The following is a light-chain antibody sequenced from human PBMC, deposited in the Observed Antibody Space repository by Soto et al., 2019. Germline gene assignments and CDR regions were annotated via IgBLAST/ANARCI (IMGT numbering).Light chain of an antibody. Sequence: QPVLTQPASVSGSPGQSITISCTGTSSDVGGYNYVSWYQQHPGKAPKLIIYEVSHRPSGVSNHFSGYKSGNTASLTISGLQAEDEADYFCSSYTSSSTPCVFGTGTKLTVL. CDR1: SSDVGGYNY. CDR3: SSYTSSSTPCV. CDR2: EVS. V-gene: IGLV2-14*01. J-gene: IGLJ1*01.